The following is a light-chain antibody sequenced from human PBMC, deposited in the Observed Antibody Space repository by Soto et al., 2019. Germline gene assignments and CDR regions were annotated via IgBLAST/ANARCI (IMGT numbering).Light chain of an antibody. CDR2: GAS. CDR1: QSVSSTS. V-gene: IGKV3-20*01. Sequence: EIVLTQSPGTLSLSPGERASLSCSASQSVSSTSLAWYQQKPGQPPRLLIYGASSRATGIPDRFSGSGSGTDFTLTISRLEPEDFAIYFCQQYGHSPDWDRWTFGQGTKVEI. CDR3: QQYGHSPDWDRWT. J-gene: IGKJ1*01.